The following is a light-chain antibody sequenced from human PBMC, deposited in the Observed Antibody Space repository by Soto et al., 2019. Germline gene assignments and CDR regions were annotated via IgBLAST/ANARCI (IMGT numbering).Light chain of an antibody. J-gene: IGLJ1*01. CDR1: SSDVGAYDH. CDR2: EVT. CDR3: SSYTTTSTYV. Sequence: QSVLTQPASVSGSPGQSITISCTGTSSDVGAYDHVSWYQQHPGKAPMFMIYEVTNRPSGVSHRFSGSKSGNTASLTISGLQAEDEADYYCSSYTTTSTYVFGTGTKVTVL. V-gene: IGLV2-14*01.